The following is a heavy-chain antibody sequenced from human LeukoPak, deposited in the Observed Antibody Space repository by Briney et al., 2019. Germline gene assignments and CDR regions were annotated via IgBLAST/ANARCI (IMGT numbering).Heavy chain of an antibody. CDR2: ISYDGSNK. CDR1: GFSFSNYW. D-gene: IGHD6-13*01. CDR3: AKVAAAEDFDY. J-gene: IGHJ4*02. V-gene: IGHV3-30*18. Sequence: GGSLRLSCAASGFSFSNYWMHWVRQAPGKGLEWVAVISYDGSNKYYADSVKGRFTISRDNSKNTLYLQMNSLRAEDTAVYYCAKVAAAEDFDYWGQGTLVTVSS.